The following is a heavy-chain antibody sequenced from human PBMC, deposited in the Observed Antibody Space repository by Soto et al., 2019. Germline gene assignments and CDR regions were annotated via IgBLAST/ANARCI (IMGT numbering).Heavy chain of an antibody. CDR2: IYWDDDK. D-gene: IGHD3-10*01. Sequence: QITLKESGPTLVRPTQTLTLTCTFSGFSLSTTGVGVGWIRQPPGKALVWLALIYWDDDKRYSPSLKSRLTINKDTSKNDVILTMTTMDPVDTARYYCAQRLPHYGLGRERGNWFEPWSQGTLVTVSS. V-gene: IGHV2-5*02. CDR1: GFSLSTTGVG. J-gene: IGHJ5*02. CDR3: AQRLPHYGLGRERGNWFEP.